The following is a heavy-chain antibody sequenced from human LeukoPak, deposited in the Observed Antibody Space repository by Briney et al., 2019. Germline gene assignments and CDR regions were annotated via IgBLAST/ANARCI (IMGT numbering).Heavy chain of an antibody. Sequence: ASVKVSCKASGYTFTSYGISWVRQAPGQGLEWMGWISAYNGNTNYAQKVQGRGTMTTDTATSTAYMELRGLTSDDTAVYYCAREWHYYMDVWGKGTTVTVSS. CDR2: ISAYNGNT. J-gene: IGHJ6*03. D-gene: IGHD5-24*01. CDR3: AREWHYYMDV. V-gene: IGHV1-18*01. CDR1: GYTFTSYG.